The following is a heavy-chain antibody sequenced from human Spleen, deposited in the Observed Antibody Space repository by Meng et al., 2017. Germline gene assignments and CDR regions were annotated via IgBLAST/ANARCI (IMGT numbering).Heavy chain of an antibody. Sequence: QLQESGPGLGNTSETLSLSCMVFGGSISGYYWSWIRQPPGKGLEWIGEINHSGSTNYNPSLRSRVTISADTSKTQFSLKLRYVTAADTAVYYCAREAWSRGYFDLWGRGTLVTVSS. CDR1: GGSISGYY. CDR2: INHSGST. J-gene: IGHJ2*01. CDR3: AREAWSRGYFDL. V-gene: IGHV4-34*01.